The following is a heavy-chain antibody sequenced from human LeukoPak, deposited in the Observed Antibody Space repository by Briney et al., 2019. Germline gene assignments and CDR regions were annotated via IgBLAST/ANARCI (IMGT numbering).Heavy chain of an antibody. J-gene: IGHJ6*04. V-gene: IGHV3-21*01. Sequence: GGSLRLSCAASGFTFSSYSMNWVRHAAWKRLEWVSSISSSSSYIYYADSVKGRFTISRDNAKNSLYLQMNSLRAEDTAVYYCARFSSRLAPYVWGKGTTVTVSS. CDR2: ISSSSSYI. CDR1: GFTFSSYS. CDR3: ARFSSRLAPYV. D-gene: IGHD6-6*01.